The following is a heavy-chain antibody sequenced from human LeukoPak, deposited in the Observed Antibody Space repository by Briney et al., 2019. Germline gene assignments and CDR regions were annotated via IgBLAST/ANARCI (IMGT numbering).Heavy chain of an antibody. Sequence: PSETLSLTCTVSGGSISSYYWSWIRQPPGKGLEWLGYIYYSGSTNYNPSLRSRVTISVATSKNQFSLKLSSVTAADTAVYYCARTGSYSSGWYDYWGQGTLVTVSS. V-gene: IGHV4-59*01. J-gene: IGHJ4*02. D-gene: IGHD6-19*01. CDR2: IYYSGST. CDR1: GGSISSYY. CDR3: ARTGSYSSGWYDY.